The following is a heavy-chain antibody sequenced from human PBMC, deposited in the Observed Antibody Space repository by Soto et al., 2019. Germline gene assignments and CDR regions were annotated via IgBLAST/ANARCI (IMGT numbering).Heavy chain of an antibody. CDR2: IIPILGIA. CDR1: GGTFSSYT. CDR3: ARPPRGDCSSTSCHDAFDI. V-gene: IGHV1-69*02. D-gene: IGHD2-2*01. J-gene: IGHJ3*02. Sequence: QVQLVQSGAEVKKPGSSVKVSCKASGGTFSSYTISWVRQAPGQGLEWMGRIIPILGIANYAQKFQGRVTITADKSTSTAYMELSSLRSEDTAVYYCARPPRGDCSSTSCHDAFDIWGQGTMVTVSS.